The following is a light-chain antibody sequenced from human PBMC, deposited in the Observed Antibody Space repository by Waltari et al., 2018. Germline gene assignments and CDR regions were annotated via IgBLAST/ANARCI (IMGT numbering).Light chain of an antibody. J-gene: IGKJ4*01. CDR3: QQSYSTPLT. CDR1: QSISSY. CDR2: AAS. V-gene: IGKV1-39*01. Sequence: IQMTQSPSSLSASVGDRVTITCRASQSISSYLNWYQQKPGKAPKLLIYAASSLQSGVPSRFSGSGSGTDFTITSSSLQPEDFATYYCQQSYSTPLTFGGGTKVEIK.